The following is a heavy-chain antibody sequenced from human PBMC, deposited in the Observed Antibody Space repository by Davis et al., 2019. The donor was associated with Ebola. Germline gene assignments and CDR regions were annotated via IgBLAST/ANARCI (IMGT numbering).Heavy chain of an antibody. CDR3: TRDFDWYGGY. D-gene: IGHD3-9*01. Sequence: GESLKISCAASGFTFSSYGMHWVRQAPGKGLEWVAVISYDGSNKYYADSVKGRFTISRDNSKNTLYLQMNSLRAEDTAVYYCTRDFDWYGGYWGQGTLVTVSS. CDR2: ISYDGSNK. CDR1: GFTFSSYG. V-gene: IGHV3-30*03. J-gene: IGHJ4*02.